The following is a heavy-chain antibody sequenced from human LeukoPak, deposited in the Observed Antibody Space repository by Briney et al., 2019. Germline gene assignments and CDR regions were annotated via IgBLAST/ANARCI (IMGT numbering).Heavy chain of an antibody. CDR1: GASVSSGTYY. J-gene: IGHJ4*02. D-gene: IGHD1-26*01. V-gene: IGHV4-61*01. CDR3: ARDRHAYSGTDY. CDR2: ISNSGST. Sequence: SETLSRTRTVSGASVSSGTYYWSWIRQPPGKGLEWVGYISNSGSTNYNPSLKSRVTISADTSKNQFSLKLSSVTAADTAVYYCARDRHAYSGTDYWGQGTLVTVSS.